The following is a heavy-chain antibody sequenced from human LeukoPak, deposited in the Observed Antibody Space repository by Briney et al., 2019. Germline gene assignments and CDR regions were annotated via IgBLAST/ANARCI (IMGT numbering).Heavy chain of an antibody. CDR3: ARDRMDGRVDY. CDR1: GFTFSDYY. D-gene: IGHD1-26*01. V-gene: IGHV3-11*06. Sequence: KPGGSLRLSCAASGFTFSDYYMSWIRQAPGKGLEWVSYISSSSSYTNYADSVKGRFTISRDNSDNMLYLQMDSLRVEDTAVYHCARDRMDGRVDYWGQGTQVIVSS. J-gene: IGHJ4*02. CDR2: ISSSSSYT.